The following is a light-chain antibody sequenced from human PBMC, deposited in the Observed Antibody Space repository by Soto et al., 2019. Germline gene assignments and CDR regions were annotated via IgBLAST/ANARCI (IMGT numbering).Light chain of an antibody. CDR3: QQRSNWPPGIT. CDR2: DTS. V-gene: IGKV3D-20*02. CDR1: QSVRDNY. Sequence: EIVLTQSPGTLSLSPGERGTLSCRASQSVRDNYFAWYQQKPGQAPRILIYDTSRRATGVPERFTGSGSGTDFTLTISSLEPEDFAVYYCQQRSNWPPGITFGQGTRLEIK. J-gene: IGKJ5*01.